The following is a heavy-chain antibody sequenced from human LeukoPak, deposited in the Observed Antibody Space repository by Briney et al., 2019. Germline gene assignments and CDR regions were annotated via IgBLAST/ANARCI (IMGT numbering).Heavy chain of an antibody. Sequence: PGGSLRLSCVVSGFTFSSHSVNWVRQAPGKGLEWVLSITTSNYIFYAESVKGRFTISRDNAKNSLYLQMTSLRAEDTAVYYCVRKQARAGSFDYWGQGTLVTVSS. CDR2: ITTSNYI. J-gene: IGHJ4*02. CDR1: GFTFSSHS. CDR3: VRKQARAGSFDY. V-gene: IGHV3-21*01. D-gene: IGHD6-19*01.